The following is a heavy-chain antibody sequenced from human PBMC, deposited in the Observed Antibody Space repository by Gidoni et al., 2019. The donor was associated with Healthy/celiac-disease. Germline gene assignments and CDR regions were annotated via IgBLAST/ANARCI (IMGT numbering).Heavy chain of an antibody. CDR3: ASAYDFWSGYYSDYYGMDV. D-gene: IGHD3-3*01. Sequence: QVQLVESGGGVVQPGRSLRLSCAASGFTFSSHGQPWVRQAPGQGLEWVAVIWYDGSNKYYADSVKGRFTISRDNSKNTLYLQMNSLRAEDTAVYYCASAYDFWSGYYSDYYGMDVWGQGTTVTVSS. J-gene: IGHJ6*02. CDR2: IWYDGSNK. V-gene: IGHV3-33*01. CDR1: GFTFSSHG.